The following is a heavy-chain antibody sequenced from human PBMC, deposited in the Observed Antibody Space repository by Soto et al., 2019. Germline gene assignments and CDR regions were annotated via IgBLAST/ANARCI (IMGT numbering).Heavy chain of an antibody. J-gene: IGHJ4*02. CDR3: AKDTFYHDSSGYYVFDY. CDR1: GFTFSSYC. D-gene: IGHD3-22*01. CDR2: ISYSGSNT. Sequence: QVQVVGSGGGVVQPGRSLRLSGAASGFTFSSYCFHWVRQAPGKGLEWVAHISYSGSNTNYADSVKGRFIISRDTSKSTLFLQMVSLRAEYTALYYCAKDTFYHDSSGYYVFDYWGQGTLVTVSS. V-gene: IGHV3-30*18.